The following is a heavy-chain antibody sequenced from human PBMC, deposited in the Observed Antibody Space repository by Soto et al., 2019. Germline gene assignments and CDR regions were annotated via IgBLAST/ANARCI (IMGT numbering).Heavy chain of an antibody. J-gene: IGHJ6*02. CDR3: AKDSYAGLNAMDV. CDR1: GFTFDEYA. V-gene: IGHV3-9*01. D-gene: IGHD3-16*01. CDR2: ISCNRGRM. Sequence: EVQLVESGGGLVQPGRSLRLSCAASGFTFDEYAMHWVRQVPGKGLEWVSGISCNRGRMCYADSVKGRFTISRDNAKNSLYLQMNSLRTEDTALYYCAKDSYAGLNAMDVWGQGTTVTVSS.